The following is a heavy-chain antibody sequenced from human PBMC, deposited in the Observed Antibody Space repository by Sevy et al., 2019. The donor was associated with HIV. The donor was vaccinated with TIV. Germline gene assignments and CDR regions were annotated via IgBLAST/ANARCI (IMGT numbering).Heavy chain of an antibody. CDR3: ARDNIVVVPAMDDAFDI. J-gene: IGHJ3*02. V-gene: IGHV1-2*02. CDR2: INPNSGGT. D-gene: IGHD2-2*01. CDR1: GYTFTGYY. Sequence: ASVKVSCKASGYTFTGYYMHWVRQAPGQGLEWMGWINPNSGGTNYAQKFQGRVTMTRDTSISTDYMELSRLRSDDTAVYYCARDNIVVVPAMDDAFDIWGQGTMVTVSS.